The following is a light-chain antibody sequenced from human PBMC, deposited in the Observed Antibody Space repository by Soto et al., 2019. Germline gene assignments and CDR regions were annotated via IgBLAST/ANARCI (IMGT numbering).Light chain of an antibody. CDR2: GAS. Sequence: EMVMTQSPATLSVSPGERATLSCRASQSVSSNLAWYQRKPGQAPRLLIYGASSRATGIPARFRGSGSGTEFTLTISSLQSEDFAVYYCQQYSNSPPWTFGQGTKVEIK. V-gene: IGKV3-15*01. CDR1: QSVSSN. J-gene: IGKJ1*01. CDR3: QQYSNSPPWT.